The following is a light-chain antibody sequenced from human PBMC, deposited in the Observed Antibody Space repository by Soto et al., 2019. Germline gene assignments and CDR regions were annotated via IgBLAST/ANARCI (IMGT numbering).Light chain of an antibody. V-gene: IGKV3-11*01. CDR3: QQRSNWPPKVT. Sequence: EIVLTQSPATLSLSPGERATLSCRASQSVSSYLAWYQQKPAQAPRLLIHDASNRATGIPARFSGSGSGTDFTLTISSLEPEDFAVYYCQQRSNWPPKVTFGQGTRLEIK. CDR1: QSVSSY. CDR2: DAS. J-gene: IGKJ5*01.